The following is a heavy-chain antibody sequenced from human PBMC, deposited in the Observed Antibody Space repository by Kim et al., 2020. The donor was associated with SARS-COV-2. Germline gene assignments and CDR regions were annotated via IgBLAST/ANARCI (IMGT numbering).Heavy chain of an antibody. CDR1: GFTLRSYA. D-gene: IGHD5-12*01. V-gene: IGHV3-23*01. Sequence: GGSLRLSCAASGFTLRSYAMSWVRQAPGKGLEWVSAIIPSGGSTYYTDSVKGRFTISRDNSKNTLYLQMNSLRAEDTAVYYCAKSPPTSSGYDLGAYWGQGTLVTVSS. CDR2: IIPSGGST. J-gene: IGHJ4*02. CDR3: AKSPPTSSGYDLGAY.